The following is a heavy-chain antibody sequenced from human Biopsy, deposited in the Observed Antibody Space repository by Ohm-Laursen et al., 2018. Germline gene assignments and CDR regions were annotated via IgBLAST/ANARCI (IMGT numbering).Heavy chain of an antibody. D-gene: IGHD3-3*01. J-gene: IGHJ4*02. CDR3: ARFPDFWSGYYVDS. CDR2: ISSSGSNI. V-gene: IGHV3-48*03. CDR1: GFTFSSYE. Sequence: GSLRLSCTASGFTFSSYEMNWVRQAPGKGLEWVSYISSSGSNIYYADSVKGRFTVSRDNANNSLFLQMNSLRAEDTAVYYCARFPDFWSGYYVDSWGQGTLVTVSS.